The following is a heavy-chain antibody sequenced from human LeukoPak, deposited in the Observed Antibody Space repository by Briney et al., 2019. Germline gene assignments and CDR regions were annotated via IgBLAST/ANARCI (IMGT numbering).Heavy chain of an antibody. Sequence: SETLSLTCIVSDDSISTYYWSWIRQPAGKGLEWIGRVYTSGYTNYNPSLASRVTMSVDTSKNQFSLKLSSVTAADTAVYYCARDGFHDAFDIWGQGTMVTVSS. CDR3: ARDGFHDAFDI. CDR2: VYTSGYT. J-gene: IGHJ3*02. V-gene: IGHV4-4*07. CDR1: DDSISTYY.